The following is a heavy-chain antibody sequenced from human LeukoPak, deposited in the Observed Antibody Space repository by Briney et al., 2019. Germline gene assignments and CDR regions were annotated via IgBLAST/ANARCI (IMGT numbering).Heavy chain of an antibody. Sequence: GGSLRLSCEASGFTFSNYSMNWVRQAPGKGLEWVSYIRSRSSNIYNADSVKGRFTISRDNSKNTLYLQMTSLRAEDTAVYYCARDGIDEFSIGYPYYFDYWGQGTLVTVSS. CDR1: GFTFSNYS. CDR3: ARDGIDEFSIGYPYYFDY. J-gene: IGHJ4*02. CDR2: IRSRSSNI. V-gene: IGHV3-48*01. D-gene: IGHD3-3*01.